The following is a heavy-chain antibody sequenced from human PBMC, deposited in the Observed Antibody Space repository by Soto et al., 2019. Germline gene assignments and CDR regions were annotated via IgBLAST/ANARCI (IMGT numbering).Heavy chain of an antibody. CDR1: GGSISSSYW. CDR3: ARVSGSYYYGMDV. Sequence: QVQLQESGPGLVKPSGTLSLTCAVSGGSISSSYWWSWVRQPPGKGLEWIGEIYHSGSTNYNTSQKSRVTRSVDKSKNQFSQHVTSVNAADTAVYYCARVSGSYYYGMDVWGQGTTVTVSS. J-gene: IGHJ6*02. V-gene: IGHV4-4*02. CDR2: IYHSGST.